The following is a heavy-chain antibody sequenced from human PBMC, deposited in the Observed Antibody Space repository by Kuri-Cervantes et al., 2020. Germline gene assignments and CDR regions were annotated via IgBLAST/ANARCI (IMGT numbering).Heavy chain of an antibody. CDR2: INPNSGDT. CDR3: ARDDRRDGYVRDV. J-gene: IGHJ6*02. Sequence: ASVKVSCKASGYTFTGYYIHWVRQAPGQGLEWMGWINPNSGDTNYAQKFQGRVTITADKSTSTAYMELSSLRSEDTAVYYCARDDRRDGYVRDVWGQGTTVTVSS. CDR1: GYTFTGYY. D-gene: IGHD5-24*01. V-gene: IGHV1-2*02.